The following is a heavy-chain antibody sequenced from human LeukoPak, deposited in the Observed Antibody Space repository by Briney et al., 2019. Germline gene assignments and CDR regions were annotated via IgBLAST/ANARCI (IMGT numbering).Heavy chain of an antibody. CDR1: GFTFSSYG. V-gene: IGHV3-30*02. CDR3: ARPLPTDY. Sequence: PGGSLRLSCAASGFTFSSYGMHWVRQAPGKGLEWVAFIRYDGSNKYYADSVKGRFTISRDNSKNTLYLQVNSLRAEDTAVYYCARPLPTDYWGQGTLVTVSS. CDR2: IRYDGSNK. J-gene: IGHJ4*02.